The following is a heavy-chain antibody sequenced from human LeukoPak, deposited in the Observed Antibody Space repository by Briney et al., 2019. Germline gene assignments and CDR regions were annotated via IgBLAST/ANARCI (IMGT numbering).Heavy chain of an antibody. Sequence: SETLSLTCAVSGGSISSSNWWSWVRQPPGKGLEWIGEIYHSGSTNYNPSLKSRVTISVDKSKNQFSLKLTSVTAADTAVYYCARRHYSSGYYDYWGQGTLVTVSS. CDR1: GGSISSSNW. J-gene: IGHJ4*02. D-gene: IGHD3-22*01. CDR3: ARRHYSSGYYDY. CDR2: IYHSGST. V-gene: IGHV4-4*02.